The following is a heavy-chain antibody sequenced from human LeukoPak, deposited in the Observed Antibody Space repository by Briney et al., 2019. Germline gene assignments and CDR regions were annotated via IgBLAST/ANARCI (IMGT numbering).Heavy chain of an antibody. V-gene: IGHV3-74*01. J-gene: IGHJ4*02. D-gene: IGHD6-13*01. CDR1: GFTFSSYW. CDR2: INSDGSST. Sequence: GGSLRLSCAASGFTFSSYWMHWARQAPGKGPVWVSRINSDGSSTSYADSVKGRFTISRDNAKNTLYLQMNSLRAEDTAVYYCARVTSYSSSWYLYYFDYWGQGTLVTVSS. CDR3: ARVTSYSSSWYLYYFDY.